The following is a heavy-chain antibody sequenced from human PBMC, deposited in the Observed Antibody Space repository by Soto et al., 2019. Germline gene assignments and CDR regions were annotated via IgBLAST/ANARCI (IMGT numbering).Heavy chain of an antibody. Sequence: QVHLQQWGAGLLKPSKTLSLTCAVYGGSFSGYCWTWIRQPPGKGLEWIGEISHNGSTSYNPSLKSRVTMSVDTSKNHFSLKLTSVTAADTAVYYCARGRRGYTNTWYVDWGPGTLVTVSS. D-gene: IGHD6-13*01. CDR2: ISHNGST. CDR1: GGSFSGYC. V-gene: IGHV4-34*01. J-gene: IGHJ4*02. CDR3: ARGRRGYTNTWYVD.